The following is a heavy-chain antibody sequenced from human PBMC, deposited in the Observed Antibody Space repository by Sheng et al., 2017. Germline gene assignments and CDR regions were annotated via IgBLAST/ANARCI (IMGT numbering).Heavy chain of an antibody. CDR3: AKGDFWSGTTRDYYGMDV. CDR2: ISYDGSNK. D-gene: IGHD3-3*01. Sequence: QVQLVESGGGVVQPGRSLRLSCAASGFTFSSYGMHWVRQAPGKGLEWVAVISYDGSNKYYADSVKGRFTISRDNSKNTLYLQMNSLRAEDTAVYYCAKGDFWSGTTRDYYGMDVWDQGP. J-gene: IGHJ6*02. CDR1: GFTFSSYG. V-gene: IGHV3-30*18.